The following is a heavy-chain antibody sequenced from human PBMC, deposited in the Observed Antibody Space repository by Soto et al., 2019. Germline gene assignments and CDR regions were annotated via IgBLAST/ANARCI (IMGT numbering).Heavy chain of an antibody. CDR2: ISSSSSYI. J-gene: IGHJ4*02. Sequence: EVQLVESGGGLVKPGGSLRLSCAASGFTFSSYSMNWVPQAPGKGLEWVSSISSSSSYIYYADSVKGRFTISRDNAKNSLYLQMNSLRAEDTAVYYCAPPPYCSGGSCPFDYWGQGTLVTVSS. CDR1: GFTFSSYS. V-gene: IGHV3-21*01. CDR3: APPPYCSGGSCPFDY. D-gene: IGHD2-15*01.